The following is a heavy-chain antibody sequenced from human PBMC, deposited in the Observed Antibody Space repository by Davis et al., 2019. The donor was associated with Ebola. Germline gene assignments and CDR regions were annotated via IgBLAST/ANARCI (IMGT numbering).Heavy chain of an antibody. V-gene: IGHV3-21*04. J-gene: IGHJ6*04. CDR1: GFTFSSYA. CDR3: ARTLPLDGMDV. CDR2: ISSTSAYI. Sequence: GGSLRLSCAASGFTFSSYAMNWVRQAPGKGLEWVSSISSTSAYIYYADSVKGRFTISRDNAKNSLYLQMNSLRAEDTAVYYCARTLPLDGMDVWGKGTTVTVSS.